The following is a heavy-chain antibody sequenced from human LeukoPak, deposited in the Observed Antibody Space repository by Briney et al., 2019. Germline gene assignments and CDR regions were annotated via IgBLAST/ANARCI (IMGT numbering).Heavy chain of an antibody. CDR3: ARDRDWNSGFDY. CDR2: ISTSSSYI. Sequence: GGSLRLSCAASGFTFSSYNMKSVRQAPGKGLGWVSSISTSSSYIYYADSVKGRFTISRDNAKNSLYLKINSLGAEDTAVYYCARDRDWNSGFDYWGQGTLVTVSS. D-gene: IGHD1-7*01. J-gene: IGHJ4*02. V-gene: IGHV3-21*01. CDR1: GFTFSSYN.